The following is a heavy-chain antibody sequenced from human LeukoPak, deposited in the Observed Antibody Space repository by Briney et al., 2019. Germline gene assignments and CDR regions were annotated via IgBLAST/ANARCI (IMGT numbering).Heavy chain of an antibody. CDR2: IYHSGST. V-gene: IGHV4-4*02. D-gene: IGHD6-6*01. Sequence: PSETLSLTRAVSGGSISSSNWWSWVRQPPGKGLEWIGEIYHSGSTNYNPSLKSRVTISVDKSKNQFSLKLSSVTAADTAVYYCARGVPSSIAARHLDYWGQGTLVTVSS. CDR3: ARGVPSSIAARHLDY. J-gene: IGHJ4*02. CDR1: GGSISSSNW.